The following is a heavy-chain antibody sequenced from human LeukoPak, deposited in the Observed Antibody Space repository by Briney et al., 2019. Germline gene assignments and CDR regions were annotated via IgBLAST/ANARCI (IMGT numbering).Heavy chain of an antibody. Sequence: GESLKISCKGSGYSFTNYWIGWVRQAPGKGLEWVSYISISGSTISYAGSVKGRFTISRENAENSLYLLMNSLRAEDTAVYYCARDSFSGGSYFDYWGQGTLVTVSS. CDR3: ARDSFSGGSYFDY. D-gene: IGHD2-15*01. V-gene: IGHV3-11*04. CDR2: ISISGSTI. J-gene: IGHJ4*02. CDR1: GYSFTNYW.